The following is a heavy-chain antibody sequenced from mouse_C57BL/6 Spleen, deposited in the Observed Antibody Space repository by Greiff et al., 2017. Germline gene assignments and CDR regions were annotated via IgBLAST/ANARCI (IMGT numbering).Heavy chain of an antibody. Sequence: QVQLQQPGAELVRPGTSVKLSCKASGYTFTSYWMHWVKQRPGQGLEWIGVIDPSDSYTNYNQKFKGKATLTVDTSSSTAYMQLSSLTSEDSAVYYCARGDGSSPYWYFDVWGTGTTVTVSS. CDR3: ARGDGSSPYWYFDV. CDR2: IDPSDSYT. D-gene: IGHD1-1*01. J-gene: IGHJ1*03. V-gene: IGHV1-59*01. CDR1: GYTFTSYW.